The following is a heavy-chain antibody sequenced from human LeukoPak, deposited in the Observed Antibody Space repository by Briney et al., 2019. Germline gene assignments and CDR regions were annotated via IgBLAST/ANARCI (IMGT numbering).Heavy chain of an antibody. D-gene: IGHD6-13*01. V-gene: IGHV4-34*01. CDR1: GGSFSGYY. J-gene: IGHJ4*02. CDR3: ARAPYSSSWYYFDY. CDR2: INHSGST. Sequence: SETLSLTCAIYGGSFSGYYWSWIRQPPGKGLEWIGEINHSGSTNYNPSLKSRVTISVDTSKNQFSLKLSSVTAADTAVYYCARAPYSSSWYYFDYWGQGTLVTVSS.